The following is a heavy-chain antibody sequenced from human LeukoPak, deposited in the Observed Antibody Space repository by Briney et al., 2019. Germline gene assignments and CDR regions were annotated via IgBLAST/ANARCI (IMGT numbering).Heavy chain of an antibody. V-gene: IGHV1-8*01. J-gene: IGHJ4*02. CDR1: GYTFTSYD. D-gene: IGHD3-10*01. CDR2: MNPNSGNT. CDR3: ARARRRSGSYYRGFDY. Sequence: ASVKVSCKASGYTFTSYDLNWVRQATGQGLEWMGWMNPNSGNTGYAQKFQGRVTMTRNTSISTAYMELSSLRSEDTAVYYCARARRRSGSYYRGFDYWGQGTLVTVSS.